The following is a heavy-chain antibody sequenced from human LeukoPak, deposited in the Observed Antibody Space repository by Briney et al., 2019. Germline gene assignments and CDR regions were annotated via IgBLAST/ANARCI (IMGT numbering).Heavy chain of an antibody. CDR1: GFTFSSYG. J-gene: IGHJ6*03. Sequence: SGGSLRLSCAASGFTFSSYGMSWVRQAPGKGLEWVSAISGSGSSTYYAASVKGRFTISRDNAKNSLYLQMNSLRAEDTAVYYCARDFFAPGIPAANYMDVWGKGTTVTVSS. CDR3: ARDFFAPGIPAANYMDV. V-gene: IGHV3-21*01. D-gene: IGHD6-13*01. CDR2: ISGSGSST.